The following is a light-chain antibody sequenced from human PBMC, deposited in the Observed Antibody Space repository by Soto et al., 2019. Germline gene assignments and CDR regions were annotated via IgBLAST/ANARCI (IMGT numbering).Light chain of an antibody. CDR3: QQTYNTPRT. V-gene: IGKV1-39*01. J-gene: IGKJ2*01. CDR2: ATS. CDR1: QSISIY. Sequence: DIQLTQSPSSLSASVEDRVTITCRSSQSISIYLNWYRQRPGRAPELLLYATSQLQDGVPSRFSGRRSGTDFTLTISGLQPEDSATYYCQQTYNTPRTFGPGTKLEIK.